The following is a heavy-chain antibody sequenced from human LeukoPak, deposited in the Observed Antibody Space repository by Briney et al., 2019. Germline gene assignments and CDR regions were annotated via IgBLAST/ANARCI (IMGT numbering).Heavy chain of an antibody. Sequence: SETLSLTCTVSGGSISSSSYYWGWIRQPPGKGLEWIGSIYYSGSTYYNPSLKSRVTISVDTSKNQFSLKLSSVTAADTAVYYCARGYSSGDNWFDPWGQGTLVTVSS. V-gene: IGHV4-39*07. CDR1: GGSISSSSYY. CDR3: ARGYSSGDNWFDP. D-gene: IGHD6-19*01. CDR2: IYYSGST. J-gene: IGHJ5*02.